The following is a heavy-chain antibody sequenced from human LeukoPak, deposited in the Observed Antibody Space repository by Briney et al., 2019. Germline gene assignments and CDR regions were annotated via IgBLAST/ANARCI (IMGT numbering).Heavy chain of an antibody. Sequence: GAFLRLSCAASGFTFSDYYMNWIRQAPGKGLEWVSYISSGGSTIYYADSVKGRFTISSDNAKNSLYLQMNSLRAEDTAVYYCAREYTGFGYGYSFDYWGQGTLVTVSS. CDR1: GFTFSDYY. CDR3: AREYTGFGYGYSFDY. J-gene: IGHJ4*02. CDR2: ISSGGSTI. D-gene: IGHD5-12*01. V-gene: IGHV3-11*04.